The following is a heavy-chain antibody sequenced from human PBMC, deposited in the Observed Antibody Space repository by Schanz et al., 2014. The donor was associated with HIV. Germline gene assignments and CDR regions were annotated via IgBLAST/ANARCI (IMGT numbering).Heavy chain of an antibody. D-gene: IGHD3-22*01. J-gene: IGHJ5*02. CDR1: GGNFSSYG. CDR3: AGSSEYSSGWYVL. V-gene: IGHV1-2*02. Sequence: QVQLVQSGAEVKKPGSSVKVSCKASGGNFSSYGISWVRQAPGQGLQWMGWSNPNSGGTNYAQNFQGRVTMTGDTSINTAYMELSRLRSDDTAVYFCAGSSEYSSGWYVLWGQGTLVTVSS. CDR2: SNPNSGGT.